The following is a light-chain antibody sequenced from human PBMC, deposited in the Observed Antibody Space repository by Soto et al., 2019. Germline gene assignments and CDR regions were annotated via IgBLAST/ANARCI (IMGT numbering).Light chain of an antibody. CDR3: QQRSKWHT. CDR1: QSVSDY. Sequence: EIVLTQSPATLSLSPGEKATLSCRASQSVSDYLAWYQQKPGQAPRLLIYDASNRATGIPARFSGSGSGTDFTLTISSLEPADFAVYYCQQRSKWHTFGQGTKVEIK. CDR2: DAS. J-gene: IGKJ1*01. V-gene: IGKV3-11*01.